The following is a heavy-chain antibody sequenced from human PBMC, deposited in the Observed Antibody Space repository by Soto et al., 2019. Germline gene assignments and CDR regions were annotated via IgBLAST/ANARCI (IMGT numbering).Heavy chain of an antibody. CDR1: GFTFSSYG. Sequence: GGSLRLSCAASGFTFSSYGMHWVRQAPGKGLEWVAVIWYDGSNKYYADSVKGRFTISRDNSKNTLYLQMNSLRAEDTAVYYCARDRTIFGIPSNWFDPWGQGTLVTVSS. CDR3: ARDRTIFGIPSNWFDP. V-gene: IGHV3-33*01. J-gene: IGHJ5*02. D-gene: IGHD3-3*01. CDR2: IWYDGSNK.